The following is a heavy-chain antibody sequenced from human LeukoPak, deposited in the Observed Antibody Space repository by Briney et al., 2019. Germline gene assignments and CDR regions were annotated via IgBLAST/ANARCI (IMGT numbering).Heavy chain of an antibody. V-gene: IGHV4-38-2*02. CDR2: IYHSGST. CDR3: ASPSTIGYSSAWYVLADAFDI. CDR1: SFSISSGYY. J-gene: IGHJ3*02. D-gene: IGHD6-19*01. Sequence: SETLSLTCTVSSFSISSGYYWGWIRQPPGKGLEWIGSIYHSGSTYYNPSLKSRVTISVDTSKDQFSLKLSSVTAADTAVYYCASPSTIGYSSAWYVLADAFDIWGQGTMVTVSS.